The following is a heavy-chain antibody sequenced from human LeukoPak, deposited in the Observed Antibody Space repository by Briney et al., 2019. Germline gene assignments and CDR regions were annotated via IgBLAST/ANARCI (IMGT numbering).Heavy chain of an antibody. CDR1: GYSFTTYW. CDR3: ARTYCGGDCYYSYFDY. Sequence: GESLKISCKGSGYSFTTYWIGGVRQMPGKGLEWMGIIYPGDSDTRYSPSFQSQVTISADQSISTAYLQWSRLKASDTAMYYCARTYCGGDCYYSYFDYWGQGTLVTVSS. D-gene: IGHD2-21*02. J-gene: IGHJ4*02. CDR2: IYPGDSDT. V-gene: IGHV5-51*01.